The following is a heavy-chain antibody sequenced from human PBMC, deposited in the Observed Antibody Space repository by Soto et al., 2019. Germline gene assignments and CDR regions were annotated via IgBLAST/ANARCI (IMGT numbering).Heavy chain of an antibody. Sequence: EVQLVESGGGLVKPGGSLRLSCAAPGFTFSSYSMNWVRQAPGKGLEWVSSISSSSSYIYYADSVKGRFTISRDNAKNSLYLQMNSLRAEDTAVYYCARRLGYCSSTSCYAGWYFDYWGQGTLVTVSS. D-gene: IGHD2-2*01. J-gene: IGHJ4*02. CDR3: ARRLGYCSSTSCYAGWYFDY. V-gene: IGHV3-21*01. CDR2: ISSSSSYI. CDR1: GFTFSSYS.